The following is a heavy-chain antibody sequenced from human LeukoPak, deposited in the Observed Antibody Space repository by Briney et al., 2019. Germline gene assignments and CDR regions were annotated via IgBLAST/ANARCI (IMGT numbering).Heavy chain of an antibody. CDR2: ISDSGGST. Sequence: PGASLRLSCAVSGFSVSRYAMSWVRKAPGKGLEWVSAISDSGGSTYYADSVKGRFTISRDNSRNTLYLQMNTLRAEDTAVYYCAKCRGSTWSDYFDYWGQGTLVTVSS. CDR1: GFSVSRYA. J-gene: IGHJ4*02. CDR3: AKCRGSTWSDYFDY. V-gene: IGHV3-23*01. D-gene: IGHD6-13*01.